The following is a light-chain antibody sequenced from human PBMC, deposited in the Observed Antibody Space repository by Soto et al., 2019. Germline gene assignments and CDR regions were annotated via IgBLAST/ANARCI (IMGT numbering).Light chain of an antibody. CDR3: QQYDNLLPLT. J-gene: IGKJ4*01. V-gene: IGKV1-33*01. CDR2: DAS. Sequence: EIQMTQSPSSLSASVGERVTITCKASQDISNYLNWYQQKPGKAPKLLIYDASNLETGVPSRFSGSGSGTDFTFTISSLQPEDIATYYCQQYDNLLPLTFGGGTKVDIK. CDR1: QDISNY.